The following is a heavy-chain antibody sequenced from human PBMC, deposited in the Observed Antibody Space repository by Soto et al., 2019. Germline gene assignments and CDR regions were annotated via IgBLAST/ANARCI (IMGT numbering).Heavy chain of an antibody. D-gene: IGHD2-15*01. CDR1: GYTFTDYY. J-gene: IGHJ6*02. CDR2: IDPSSGTT. V-gene: IGHV1-46*01. CDR3: ARGAVVVPNGLIAGMDV. Sequence: AASVKVSCKTSGYTFTDYYVHWVRQAPGQGLEWMGIIDPSSGTTSYTQKFQERVTMTRDTSMSTVYMELSRLRSEDTAVYYCARGAVVVPNGLIAGMDVWGLGTTVTVSS.